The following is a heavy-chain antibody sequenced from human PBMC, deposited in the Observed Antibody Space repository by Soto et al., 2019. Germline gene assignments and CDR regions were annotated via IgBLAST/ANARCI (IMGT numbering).Heavy chain of an antibody. CDR3: AAMRVHYDFWDYFDD. CDR2: IVVGSGNT. V-gene: IGHV1-58*01. D-gene: IGHD3-3*01. J-gene: IGHJ4*02. CDR1: GFTFTSSA. Sequence: SVQVSCKASGFTFTSSAVQWVRQARGQRLEWIGWIVVGSGNTNYAQKFQERVTITRDMSTSTAYMELSSLRSEDTAVYYCAAMRVHYDFWDYFDDWGQGNMVTVS.